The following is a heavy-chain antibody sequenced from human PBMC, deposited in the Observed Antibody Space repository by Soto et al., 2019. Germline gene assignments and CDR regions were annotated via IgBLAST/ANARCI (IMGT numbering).Heavy chain of an antibody. Sequence: ASVKVSCKASGYTFTSYGISWVRQAPGQGLEWMGWISAYNGNTNYAQKLQGRVTMTTDTSTSTAYMELRSLRSDDTAVYYCARLTYYYDSSGYGGAFDIWGQGTMVTVS. D-gene: IGHD3-22*01. CDR3: ARLTYYYDSSGYGGAFDI. V-gene: IGHV1-18*01. CDR2: ISAYNGNT. J-gene: IGHJ3*02. CDR1: GYTFTSYG.